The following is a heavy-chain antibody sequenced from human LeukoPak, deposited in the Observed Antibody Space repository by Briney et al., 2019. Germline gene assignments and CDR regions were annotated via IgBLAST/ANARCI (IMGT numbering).Heavy chain of an antibody. Sequence: GASVKVSCKASGYTFTGYYMHWVRQAPGQGLEWMGWINPNSGGTNYAQKFQGRVTMTRDTSISTAYMELSRLRSDDTAVYYCARDSNSGYSSSWYRFDPWGQGTLVTVSS. V-gene: IGHV1-2*02. J-gene: IGHJ5*02. CDR2: INPNSGGT. D-gene: IGHD6-13*01. CDR1: GYTFTGYY. CDR3: ARDSNSGYSSSWYRFDP.